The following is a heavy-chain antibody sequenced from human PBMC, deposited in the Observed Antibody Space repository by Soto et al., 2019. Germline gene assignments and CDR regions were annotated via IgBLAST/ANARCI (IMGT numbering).Heavy chain of an antibody. CDR2: IYPDDSDT. CDR1: GYIFSTHW. J-gene: IGHJ6*03. D-gene: IGHD3-3*01. Sequence: GESLKISCKGSGYIFSTHWIGWVRQMPGKGLECMGIIYPDDSDTKYSPSFQGQVTISADKSISTAYLQWSSLKASDTAIYYCEISGRDFWSVFDPDKYYYYMDVWGKGVTVTVS. CDR3: EISGRDFWSVFDPDKYYYYMDV. V-gene: IGHV5-51*01.